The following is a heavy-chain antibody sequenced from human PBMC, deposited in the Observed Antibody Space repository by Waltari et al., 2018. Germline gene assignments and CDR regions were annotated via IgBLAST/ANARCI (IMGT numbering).Heavy chain of an antibody. D-gene: IGHD1-26*01. CDR3: ARQGMFLEGATQYYFDY. Sequence: QVQLQESGPGLVKPSQTLSLTCTVSGGSISSGGYYWSWIRQHPGKGLEWIGYIYYSGSTYDNPALKSRVTISVDTSKNQFSLKLSSVTAADTAVYYCARQGMFLEGATQYYFDYWGQGTLVTVSS. CDR1: GGSISSGGYY. V-gene: IGHV4-31*03. CDR2: IYYSGST. J-gene: IGHJ4*02.